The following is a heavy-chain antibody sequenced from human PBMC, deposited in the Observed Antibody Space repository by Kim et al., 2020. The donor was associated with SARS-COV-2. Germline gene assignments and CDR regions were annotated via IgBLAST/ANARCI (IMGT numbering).Heavy chain of an antibody. J-gene: IGHJ1*01. CDR1: GYTFTSYG. D-gene: IGHD5-12*01. Sequence: ASVKVSCKASGYTFTSYGISWVRQAPGQGLEWMGWISAYNGNTNYAQKLQGRVPMTTNTSTGTAYMELRSLGPADPAGYYCAGDGYVEGEYFQPWGRGPL. V-gene: IGHV1-18*01. CDR2: ISAYNGNT. CDR3: AGDGYVEGEYFQP.